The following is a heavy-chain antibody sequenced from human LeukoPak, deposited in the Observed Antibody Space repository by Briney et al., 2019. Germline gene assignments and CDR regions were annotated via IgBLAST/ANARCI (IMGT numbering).Heavy chain of an antibody. V-gene: IGHV1-2*02. J-gene: IGHJ5*02. CDR3: ARRWLPENWFDP. D-gene: IGHD6-19*01. Sequence: ASVKVSCKASGYTFTGYYMHWVRQAPGQGLEWMGWINPNSGGTNYAQKFQGRVTMTRDTSISTAYMELSRLRSDDTAVYYCARRWLPENWFDPWGQGTLVTVSS. CDR2: INPNSGGT. CDR1: GYTFTGYY.